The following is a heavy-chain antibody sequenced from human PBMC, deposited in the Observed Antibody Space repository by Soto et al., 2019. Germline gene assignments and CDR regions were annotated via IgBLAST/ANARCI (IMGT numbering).Heavy chain of an antibody. D-gene: IGHD2-8*01. V-gene: IGHV3-33*01. CDR2: IWYDGSNK. J-gene: IGHJ6*02. CDR3: AREYAAGYYYYGMDV. CDR1: GFTFSSYG. Sequence: GGSLRLSCAASGFTFSSYGMHWVRQAPGKGLEWVAVIWYDGSNKYYADSVKGRFTISRDNSKNTLYLQMNSLRAEDTAVYYCAREYAAGYYYYGMDVWGQGTTVTVSS.